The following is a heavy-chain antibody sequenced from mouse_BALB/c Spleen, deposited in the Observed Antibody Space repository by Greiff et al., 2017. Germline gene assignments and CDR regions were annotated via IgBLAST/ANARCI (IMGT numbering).Heavy chain of an antibody. CDR1: GFTFSSYY. J-gene: IGHJ3*01. CDR3: AREDRYDGAWFAY. CDR2: INSNGGST. V-gene: IGHV5-6-2*01. D-gene: IGHD2-14*01. Sequence: EVMLVESGGGLVKLGGSLKLSCAASGFTFSSYYMSWVRQTPEKRLEFVAAINSNGGSTYYPDTVKGRFTISRDNAKNTLYLQMSSLKSEDTALYYCAREDRYDGAWFAYWGQGTLVTVSA.